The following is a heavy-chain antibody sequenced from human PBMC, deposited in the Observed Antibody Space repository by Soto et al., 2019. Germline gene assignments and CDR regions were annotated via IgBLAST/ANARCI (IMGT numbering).Heavy chain of an antibody. Sequence: PSETLSLTCTVSGGSISSGGYYWSWIRQHPGKGLEWIGYIYYSGSTYYNPSLKSRVTISVDTSKNQFSLKLSSVTAADTAVYYCARARAAAGIDFDYWGQGTLVTVSS. D-gene: IGHD6-13*01. V-gene: IGHV4-31*03. J-gene: IGHJ4*02. CDR2: IYYSGST. CDR3: ARARAAAGIDFDY. CDR1: GGSISSGGYY.